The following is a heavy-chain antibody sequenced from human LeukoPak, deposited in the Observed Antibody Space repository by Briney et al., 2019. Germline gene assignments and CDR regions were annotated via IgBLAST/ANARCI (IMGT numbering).Heavy chain of an antibody. CDR3: ARDGNYDFWSGHHSSKLNYYMDV. D-gene: IGHD3-3*01. V-gene: IGHV3-33*01. CDR2: IWFDGRNQ. CDR1: GFTFNSHG. J-gene: IGHJ6*03. Sequence: TGRSLRLSCAASGFTFNSHGMHWVRQAPGKGQEWVAVIWFDGRNQYYADTGKGRFTISRDNSKNMLYLQMSSLGVEDTAVYYCARDGNYDFWSGHHSSKLNYYMDVWGKGTTVIVTS.